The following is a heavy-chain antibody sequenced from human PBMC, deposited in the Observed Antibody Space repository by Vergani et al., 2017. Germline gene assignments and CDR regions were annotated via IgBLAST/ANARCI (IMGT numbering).Heavy chain of an antibody. Sequence: EVQLLESGGDLVQPGGSLRLSCAASGFSFTTYALSWVRQAPGKVLEWVSTINTNGDYKCYGDSVKGRFTISRDNSKSTLYLQMNSLKADDTAIYYCAKRSWNYWFDSWGQGTLVIVS. CDR1: GFSFTTYA. CDR2: INTNGDYK. D-gene: IGHD1-1*01. V-gene: IGHV3-23*01. J-gene: IGHJ5*01. CDR3: AKRSWNYWFDS.